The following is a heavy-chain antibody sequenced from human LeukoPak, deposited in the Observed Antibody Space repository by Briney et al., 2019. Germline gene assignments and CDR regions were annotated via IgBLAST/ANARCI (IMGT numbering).Heavy chain of an antibody. CDR3: ARDPRYCSSTSCYTKYFDY. D-gene: IGHD2-2*02. CDR1: GFTSSSYS. Sequence: PGGSLRLSCAASGFTSSSYSMNWVRQAPGKGLEWVSSISSSSSYIYYADSVKGRFTISRDNAKNSLYLQMNSLRAEDTAVYYCARDPRYCSSTSCYTKYFDYWGQGTLVTVSS. V-gene: IGHV3-21*01. J-gene: IGHJ4*02. CDR2: ISSSSSYI.